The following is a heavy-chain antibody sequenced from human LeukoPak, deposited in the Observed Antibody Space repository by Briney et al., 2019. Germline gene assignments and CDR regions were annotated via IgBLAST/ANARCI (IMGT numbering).Heavy chain of an antibody. CDR3: ARDRGSIAARPFYYFDY. CDR2: ISYAGSNK. J-gene: IGHJ4*02. CDR1: GFTFSSYA. Sequence: GRSLRLSCAASGFTFSSYAMHWVRQAPGKGLEWVAVISYAGSNKYYADSVKGRFTISRDNSKNTLYLQMNSLRAEDTAVYYCARDRGSIAARPFYYFDYWGQGTLVTVSS. V-gene: IGHV3-30*04. D-gene: IGHD6-6*01.